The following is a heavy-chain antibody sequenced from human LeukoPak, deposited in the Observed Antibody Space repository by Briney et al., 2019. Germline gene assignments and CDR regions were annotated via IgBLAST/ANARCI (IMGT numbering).Heavy chain of an antibody. CDR2: IYSGGST. J-gene: IGHJ4*02. CDR3: ASDYYDSSGYYYGSLDY. V-gene: IGHV3-53*01. CDR1: GFTFSSYG. Sequence: GGSLRLSCAASGFTFSSYGMSWVRQAPGKGLEWVSVIYSGGSTYYADSVKGGFTISRDNSKNTLYLQMNSLRAEDTAVYYCASDYYDSSGYYYGSLDYWGQGTLVTVSS. D-gene: IGHD3-22*01.